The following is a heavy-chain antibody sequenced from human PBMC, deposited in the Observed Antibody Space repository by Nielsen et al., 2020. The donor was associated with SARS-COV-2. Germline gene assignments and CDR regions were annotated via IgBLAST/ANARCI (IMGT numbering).Heavy chain of an antibody. CDR2: ISYGGDNE. CDR1: GFTFSNFP. D-gene: IGHD2-2*01. Sequence: GGSLRLSCAASGFTFSNFPMHWVRQAPGKGLEWLAIISYGGDNEHYADSVRGRFTVSRDNFKSTVFLQMNSLKLEDTAVYYCARETIDHTSSFVDYWGQGTLVTVSS. V-gene: IGHV3-30-3*01. J-gene: IGHJ4*02. CDR3: ARETIDHTSSFVDY.